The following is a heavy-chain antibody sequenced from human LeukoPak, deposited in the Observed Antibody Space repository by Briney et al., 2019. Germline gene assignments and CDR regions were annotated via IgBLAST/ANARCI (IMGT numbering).Heavy chain of an antibody. CDR2: INPNSGGT. CDR3: ARGYCSSTSCYLFDY. D-gene: IGHD2-2*01. V-gene: IGHV1-2*02. Sequence: GASVKASCEASGYTFTGYYMHWVRQAPGQGLEWMGWINPNSGGTNYAQKFQGRVTMTRDTSISTAYMELSRLRSDDTAVYYCARGYCSSTSCYLFDYWGQGTLVTVSS. J-gene: IGHJ4*02. CDR1: GYTFTGYY.